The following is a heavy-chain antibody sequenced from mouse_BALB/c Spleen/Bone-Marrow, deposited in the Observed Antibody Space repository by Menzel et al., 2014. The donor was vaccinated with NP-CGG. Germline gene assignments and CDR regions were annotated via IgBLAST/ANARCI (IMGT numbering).Heavy chain of an antibody. V-gene: IGHV1S130*01. CDR1: GYTFTNSW. CDR2: IHPNSGNT. J-gene: IGHJ2*01. CDR3: ARHHRFAYYFDH. Sequence: QVQLQQSGSVLVRPGASVRLSCKASGYTFTNSWIHWAKQRPGQGLEWIGEIHPNSGNTNYNEKFKGKATLTVDTSSSTAYVDLSSLTSEDSAVYYCARHHRFAYYFDHWGQGTTLTVSS.